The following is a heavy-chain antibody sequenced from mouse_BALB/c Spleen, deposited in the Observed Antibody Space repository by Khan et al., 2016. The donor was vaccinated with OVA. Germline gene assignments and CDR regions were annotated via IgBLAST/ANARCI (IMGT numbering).Heavy chain of an antibody. V-gene: IGHV1-4*01. D-gene: IGHD2-14*01. CDR3: VREGAYHRSDGGFAY. J-gene: IGHJ3*01. Sequence: QVQLKESGAELARPGASVKMSCKASGYTFTSYTIHWVRQRPGQALEWIGHINPSNNYTNYNQNFKDKAALIVDKSSSTAYMQLSSLTSEDSAVDYWVREGAYHRSDGGFAYWGQGTLVTVSA. CDR1: GYTFTSYT. CDR2: INPSNNYT.